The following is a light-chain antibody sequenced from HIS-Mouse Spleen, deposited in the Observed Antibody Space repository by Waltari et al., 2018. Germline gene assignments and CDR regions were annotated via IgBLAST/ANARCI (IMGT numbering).Light chain of an antibody. Sequence: QSALTQPASVSGSPGQSITISCTGTSRDVGGSNYVSWYQQHPGKAPKLMIYDVSKRPSGVPDRFSGSKSGNTASLTISGLQAEDEADYYCCSYAGSYTFEVVFGGGTKLTVL. CDR1: SRDVGGSNY. CDR2: DVS. J-gene: IGLJ2*01. CDR3: CSYAGSYTFEVV. V-gene: IGLV2-11*01.